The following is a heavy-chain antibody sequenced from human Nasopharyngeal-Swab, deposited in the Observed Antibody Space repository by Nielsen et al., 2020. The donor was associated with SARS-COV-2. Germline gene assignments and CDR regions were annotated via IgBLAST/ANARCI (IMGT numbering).Heavy chain of an antibody. D-gene: IGHD1-26*01. V-gene: IGHV3-7*01. Sequence: GSLRLSCAASGFTFSSYWMSWVRQAPGKGLEWVANIKQGGSEKYYVDSVKGRFTISRDNAKNSLYLQMNSLRAEDTAVYYCARVFGWELLRDGFDYWGQGTLVTVSS. CDR3: ARVFGWELLRDGFDY. CDR1: GFTFSSYW. J-gene: IGHJ4*02. CDR2: IKQGGSEK.